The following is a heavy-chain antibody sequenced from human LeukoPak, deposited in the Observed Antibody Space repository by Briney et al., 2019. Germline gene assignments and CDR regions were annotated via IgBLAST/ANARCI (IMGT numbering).Heavy chain of an antibody. CDR1: GGSFSGYY. Sequence: SETLSLTCAVYGGSFSGYYWSWIRQPPGKGLEWIGEINHSGSTNYNPSLKSRVTISVDTSKNQFSLKLSSVTAADTAVYYCARVGVGYCSSTSCYAFDYWGQGTLVTVSS. D-gene: IGHD2-2*01. V-gene: IGHV4-34*01. CDR3: ARVGVGYCSSTSCYAFDY. CDR2: INHSGST. J-gene: IGHJ4*02.